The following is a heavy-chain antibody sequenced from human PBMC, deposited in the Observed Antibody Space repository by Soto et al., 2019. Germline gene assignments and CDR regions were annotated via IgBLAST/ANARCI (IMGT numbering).Heavy chain of an antibody. CDR1: NGSISSRYY. D-gene: IGHD6-19*01. Sequence: LQLQESGPGLVKPSETLSLTCTVSNGSISSRYYWGWLRQTPGKGLEWIASIYYVGSTYYSPSLESRVTISVDTSNNTFSLRLNSVTAADTAVYYCARTAVATPWYCDLWGRGTLVT. J-gene: IGHJ2*01. CDR2: IYYVGST. CDR3: ARTAVATPWYCDL. V-gene: IGHV4-39*01.